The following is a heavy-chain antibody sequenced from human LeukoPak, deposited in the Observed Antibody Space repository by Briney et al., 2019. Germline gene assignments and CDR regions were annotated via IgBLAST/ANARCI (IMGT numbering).Heavy chain of an antibody. J-gene: IGHJ4*02. D-gene: IGHD6-13*01. Sequence: GGSLRLSCAASGFTVSSNYMSWVRQAPGKGLEWVSVIYSGGSTYYADSVKGRFTISRDNSKNTLYLQMSSLRSEDTAVYYCARESLGLPGYSSSPNYWGQGTLVTVSS. CDR1: GFTVSSNY. CDR3: ARESLGLPGYSSSPNY. V-gene: IGHV3-53*05. CDR2: IYSGGST.